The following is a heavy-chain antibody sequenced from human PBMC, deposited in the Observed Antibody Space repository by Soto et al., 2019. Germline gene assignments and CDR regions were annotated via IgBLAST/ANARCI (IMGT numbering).Heavy chain of an antibody. D-gene: IGHD3-16*01. V-gene: IGHV4-61*08. CDR3: AREGGSQDPVNWFDP. CDR1: GDSISSGGSY. Sequence: SETLSLTCTVSGDSISSGGSYWNWIRQRPGKGLEWMGYIYYSGSTNYTPSLKSRVIISVDTSKNQFSLKLSSVTAADTAVYYCAREGGSQDPVNWFDPWGQGTLVTVSS. J-gene: IGHJ5*02. CDR2: IYYSGST.